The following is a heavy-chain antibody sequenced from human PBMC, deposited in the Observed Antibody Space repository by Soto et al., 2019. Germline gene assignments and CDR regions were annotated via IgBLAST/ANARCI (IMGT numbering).Heavy chain of an antibody. CDR3: ARANVKQMVIGASRWFDP. Sequence: PTETLSLTCTVSGDSISSGGYYWSWIRQHPGKGLEWIGYIYYSGSTYYNPSLKSRVTISVDTSKNQFSLKLSSVTAADTAVYYCARANVKQMVIGASRWFDPWGQGTLVTGS. V-gene: IGHV4-31*03. CDR1: GDSISSGGYY. CDR2: IYYSGST. D-gene: IGHD6-13*01. J-gene: IGHJ5*02.